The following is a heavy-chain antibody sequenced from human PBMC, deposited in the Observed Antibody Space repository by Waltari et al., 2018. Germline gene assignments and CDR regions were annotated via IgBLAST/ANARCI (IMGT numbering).Heavy chain of an antibody. CDR2: IYPGDSDT. CDR1: GYSFTSYC. D-gene: IGHD5-12*01. CDR3: ASALRDGYRGDAFDI. Sequence: EVQLVQSGAEVKKPGESLKISCKCSGYSFTSYCIGWVRPMPGKGLEWMGIIYPGDSDTRYSPSFQGQVTISADKSISTAYLQWSSLKASDTAMYYCASALRDGYRGDAFDIWGQGTMVTVSS. J-gene: IGHJ3*02. V-gene: IGHV5-51*01.